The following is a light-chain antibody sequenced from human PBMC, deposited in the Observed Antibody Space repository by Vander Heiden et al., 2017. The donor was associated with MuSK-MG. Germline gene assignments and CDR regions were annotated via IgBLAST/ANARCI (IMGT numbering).Light chain of an antibody. V-gene: IGKV1-39*01. CDR3: QQSDSTPLT. Sequence: DIQMTQSPSSLSASVGDRVTITCRASQSISSYLNWYQQKPGKAPKLLIYAASSLQSGVPSRFSGSGSETDFTLTVSRLQPEDFATYYCQQSDSTPLTFGHGTKVDIK. CDR2: AAS. J-gene: IGKJ3*01. CDR1: QSISSY.